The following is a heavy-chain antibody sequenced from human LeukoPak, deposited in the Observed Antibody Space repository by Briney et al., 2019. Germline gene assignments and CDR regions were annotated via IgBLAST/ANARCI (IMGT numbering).Heavy chain of an antibody. CDR3: ARGNYGALDF. D-gene: IGHD3-16*01. CDR1: GYTFPSHG. Sequence: EASVKVSCKTSGYTFPSHGIAWVRQAAGQGLEWLGWINPYNGNTYYAQKVQGTVTMTTDISATTAYMELRSLRSDDTAVYYCARGNYGALDFWGQGTMVTVSS. V-gene: IGHV1-18*01. CDR2: INPYNGNT. J-gene: IGHJ3*01.